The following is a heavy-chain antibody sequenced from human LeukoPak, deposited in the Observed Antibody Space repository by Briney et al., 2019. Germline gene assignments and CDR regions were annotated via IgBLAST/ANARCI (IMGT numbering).Heavy chain of an antibody. CDR2: ISYDGSNK. CDR1: GFTFSSCA. V-gene: IGHV3-30-3*01. CDR3: ARGAYYDILTGYPVFDY. Sequence: GGSLRLSCAASGFTFSSCAMHWVRQAPGKGLEWVAVISYDGSNKYYADSVKGRFTISRDNSKNTLYLQMNSLRAEDTAVYYCARGAYYDILTGYPVFDYWGQGTLVTVSS. J-gene: IGHJ4*02. D-gene: IGHD3-9*01.